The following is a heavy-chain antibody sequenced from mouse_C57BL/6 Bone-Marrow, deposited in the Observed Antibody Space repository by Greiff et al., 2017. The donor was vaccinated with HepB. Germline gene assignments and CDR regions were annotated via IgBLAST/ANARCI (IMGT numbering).Heavy chain of an antibody. J-gene: IGHJ1*03. Sequence: EVKVVESGGGLVQPGGSMKLSCVASGFTFSNYWMNWVRQSPEKELEWVAQIRLKSDNYATHYAESVKGRFTISRDDSKSSVYLQMNNLRAEETGIYYCTGEDYGSRWYFDVWGTGTTVTVSS. D-gene: IGHD1-1*01. CDR2: IRLKSDNYAT. CDR1: GFTFSNYW. V-gene: IGHV6-3*01. CDR3: TGEDYGSRWYFDV.